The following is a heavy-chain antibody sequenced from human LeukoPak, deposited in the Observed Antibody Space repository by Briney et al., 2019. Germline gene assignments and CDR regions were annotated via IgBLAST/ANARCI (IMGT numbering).Heavy chain of an antibody. CDR3: ALNYGVNLRPPFDA. D-gene: IGHD2-8*01. Sequence: GGSLRLSSAGSGFTFNDYPISWVRQTPGKGLEWVSAITGGADSTYYADSVKDRFTISRDTSRNTLYLEMSSLRAEDTAIYYCALNYGVNLRPPFDAWGPGTLVTVSS. J-gene: IGHJ4*02. CDR1: GFTFNDYP. CDR2: ITGGADST. V-gene: IGHV3-23*01.